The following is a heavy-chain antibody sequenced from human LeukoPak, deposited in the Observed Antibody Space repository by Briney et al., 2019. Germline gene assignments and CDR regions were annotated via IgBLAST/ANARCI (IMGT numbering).Heavy chain of an antibody. Sequence: PGGSLRLSCAASGFTFNSYAIHWVRQAPGRGLEWVAVISYDGTIKYYADSVQGRSTISRDNFKNTVYVEMNSLRAEDTAVYYCARRQVPAAMDYWGQGTLVTVSP. D-gene: IGHD2-2*01. CDR1: GFTFNSYA. CDR2: ISYDGTIK. V-gene: IGHV3-30-3*01. J-gene: IGHJ4*02. CDR3: ARRQVPAAMDY.